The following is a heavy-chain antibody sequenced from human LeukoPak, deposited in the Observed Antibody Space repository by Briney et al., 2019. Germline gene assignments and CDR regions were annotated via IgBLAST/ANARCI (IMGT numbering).Heavy chain of an antibody. Sequence: GGSLRLSCAASGFTFSSYWMSWVRQAPGKGLEWVANIKQDGSEKYYVDSVKGRFTISRDNAKNSLYLQMNSLRAEDTAVYYCASDGVNSGYGLGDIWGQGTMVTVSS. J-gene: IGHJ3*02. CDR3: ASDGVNSGYGLGDI. V-gene: IGHV3-7*01. CDR1: GFTFSSYW. D-gene: IGHD5-12*01. CDR2: IKQDGSEK.